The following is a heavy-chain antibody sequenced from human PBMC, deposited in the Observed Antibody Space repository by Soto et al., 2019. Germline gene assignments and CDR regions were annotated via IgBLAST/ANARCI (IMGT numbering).Heavy chain of an antibody. CDR2: IYWSGDE. CDR3: ARGLAARPVLAFDI. CDR1: GSSLTTSGVG. V-gene: IGHV2-5*01. Sequence: QSTLKESGPTLVKPTQTLTLTCSFSGSSLTTSGVGVGWIRQPPGKAREWLAHIYWSGDEHYSPSLKSRLSITKDTSKNQVVLTMTNMDPVDTATYYCARGLAARPVLAFDIWGQGTMVTVSS. D-gene: IGHD6-6*01. J-gene: IGHJ3*02.